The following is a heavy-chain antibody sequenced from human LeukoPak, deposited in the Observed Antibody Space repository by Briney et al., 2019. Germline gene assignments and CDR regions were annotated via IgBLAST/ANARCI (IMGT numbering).Heavy chain of an antibody. J-gene: IGHJ3*02. V-gene: IGHV3-21*01. CDR3: ARSMAQDVDAFDI. CDR1: GFTFNTYT. CDR2: ITASSTAI. Sequence: GGSLRLSCAASGFTFNTYTMNWVRQAPGKGLEWVSSITASSTAIYSADSVKGRSTISRDNAKNSLYLQMNSLRAEDTAVYYCARSMAQDVDAFDIWGQGTMVTVSS. D-gene: IGHD2-21*01.